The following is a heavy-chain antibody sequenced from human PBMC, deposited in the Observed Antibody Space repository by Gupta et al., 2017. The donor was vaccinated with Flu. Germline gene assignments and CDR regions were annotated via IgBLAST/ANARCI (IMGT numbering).Heavy chain of an antibody. V-gene: IGHV2-70*01. CDR1: GFSLSTYGIC. CDR3: ARSTDGGYSFLDY. J-gene: IGHJ4*02. Sequence: QVTLRESGPALINSTQTLTLTCFLSGFSLSTYGICLTWIRQPPGKGLEWLGLIDGEDDTYYTSSLKTRLTISKDTSKNQVVLTMANMGPEDTATYFCARSTDGGYSFLDYWGQGILVTVSS. CDR2: IDGEDDT. D-gene: IGHD5-18*01.